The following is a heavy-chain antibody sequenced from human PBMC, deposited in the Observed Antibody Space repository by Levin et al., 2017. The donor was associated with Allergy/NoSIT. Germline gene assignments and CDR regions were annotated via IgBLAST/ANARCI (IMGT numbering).Heavy chain of an antibody. J-gene: IGHJ4*02. Sequence: ASVKVSCKASGYTFTGYYMHWVRQAPGQGLEWMGWINPNSGGTNYAQKFQGRVTMTRDTSISTAYMELSRLRSDDTAVYYCAISSWYAYYFDYWGQGTLVTVSS. CDR2: INPNSGGT. CDR1: GYTFTGYY. CDR3: AISSWYAYYFDY. V-gene: IGHV1-2*02. D-gene: IGHD6-13*01.